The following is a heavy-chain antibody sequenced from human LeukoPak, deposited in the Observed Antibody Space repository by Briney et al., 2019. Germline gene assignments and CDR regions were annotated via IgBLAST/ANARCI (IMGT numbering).Heavy chain of an antibody. CDR3: ARDWSADY. J-gene: IGHJ4*02. CDR2: MGGSGDSP. CDR1: GFTVSSNY. V-gene: IGHV3-23*01. Sequence: PGGSLRLSCAASGFTVSSNYMSWVRQAPGKGLEWVSAMGGSGDSPKYADSVKGRFTMSRDSSKNTVYLQMNSLRPEDTAVYYCARDWSADYWGQGTLVTVSS.